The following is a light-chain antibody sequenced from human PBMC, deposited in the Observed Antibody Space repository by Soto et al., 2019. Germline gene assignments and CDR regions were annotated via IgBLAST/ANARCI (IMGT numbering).Light chain of an antibody. Sequence: QSALTQPPSASGSPGQSVTISCTGTSSDVGGYNYVSWYQQYPGRAPNLRIYEVHKRPSGVPDRFSGAKSGNTASLTVSGLQAEDEADYYCSSYAASNNSYFVFGGGTKLTVL. CDR2: EVH. V-gene: IGLV2-8*01. CDR1: SSDVGGYNY. CDR3: SSYAASNNSYFV. J-gene: IGLJ3*02.